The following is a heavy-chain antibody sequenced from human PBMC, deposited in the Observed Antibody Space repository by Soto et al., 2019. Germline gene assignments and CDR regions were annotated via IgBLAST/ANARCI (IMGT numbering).Heavy chain of an antibody. D-gene: IGHD2-2*01. J-gene: IGHJ5*02. CDR1: SCSVSSSSW. Sequence: SETLSLTCAVSSCSVSSSSWWSWVLHPPGKTLEWLGEIFYSGSTKYNPSLNSRVTISADQSKNDFSLRLSSVTAADTAVYYCATGVVPAATEGCWFDPWGQGTLVTVSS. CDR2: IFYSGST. V-gene: IGHV4-4*02. CDR3: ATGVVPAATEGCWFDP.